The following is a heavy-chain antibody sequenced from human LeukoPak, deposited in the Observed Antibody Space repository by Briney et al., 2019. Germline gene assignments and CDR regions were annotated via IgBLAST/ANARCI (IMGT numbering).Heavy chain of an antibody. CDR2: INHSGST. Sequence: SETLSLTCAVYGGSFSGYYWSWIRQPPGKGLGWIGEINHSGSTNFNPSLKSGATISVDTSKNQFSLKLSSVTAADTAVYYCASLPSIAGAVGYWGQGTLVTVSS. CDR3: ASLPSIAGAVGY. V-gene: IGHV4-34*01. CDR1: GGSFSGYY. D-gene: IGHD6-19*01. J-gene: IGHJ4*02.